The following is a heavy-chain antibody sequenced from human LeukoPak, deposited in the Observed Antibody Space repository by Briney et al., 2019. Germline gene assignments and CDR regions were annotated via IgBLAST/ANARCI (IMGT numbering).Heavy chain of an antibody. V-gene: IGHV1-8*03. CDR3: ARGGYYYDSSAPNWFDP. CDR2: MNPNSGNT. J-gene: IGHJ5*02. D-gene: IGHD3-22*01. Sequence: GASVKVSCKASGYTFTSYDINWVRQPTGQGLEWMGRMNPNSGNTGYAQKFQGRVTITRNTSISTDYMELSSLRSEDTAVYYCARGGYYYDSSAPNWFDPWGQGTLVTVSS. CDR1: GYTFTSYD.